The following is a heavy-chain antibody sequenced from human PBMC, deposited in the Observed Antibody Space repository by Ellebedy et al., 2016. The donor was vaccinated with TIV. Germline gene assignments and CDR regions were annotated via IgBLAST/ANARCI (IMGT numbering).Heavy chain of an antibody. CDR2: IIPVFGAA. CDR3: ARAPTRYTSAPSGTYYAMDV. J-gene: IGHJ6*02. CDR1: GGTFSTYA. V-gene: IGHV1-69*13. D-gene: IGHD6-19*01. Sequence: ASVKVSCKASGGTFSTYAISWVRQAPGQGLEWMGAIIPVFGAANYGQKFQGRVTITADGSTNTAYMEVSGLRSDDTAVFYCARAPTRYTSAPSGTYYAMDVWGQGTAVSVSS.